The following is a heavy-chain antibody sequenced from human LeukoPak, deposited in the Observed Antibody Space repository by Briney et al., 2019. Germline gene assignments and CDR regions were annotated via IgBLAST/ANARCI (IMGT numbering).Heavy chain of an antibody. V-gene: IGHV3-48*03. CDR1: GFTFSSYE. Sequence: GSLRLSCAASGFTFSSYEMNWVRQAPGKGLEWVSYISSSGSTIYYADSVKGRFTISRDNSKNTLYLQMNSLRAEDTAVYYCAKFGQSSGSYYIVYYYYYYMDVWGKGTTVTISS. D-gene: IGHD3-10*01. J-gene: IGHJ6*03. CDR3: AKFGQSSGSYYIVYYYYYYMDV. CDR2: ISSSGSTI.